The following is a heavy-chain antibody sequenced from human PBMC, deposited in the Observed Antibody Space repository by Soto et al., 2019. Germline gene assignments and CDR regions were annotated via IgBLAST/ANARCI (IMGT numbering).Heavy chain of an antibody. CDR2: IYYSGTT. CDR1: GYSISSSNW. CDR3: ARREIQGPIDY. V-gene: IGHV4-28*01. D-gene: IGHD1-26*01. Sequence: QVQLQESGPGLVKPSDTLSLTCAVSGYSISSSNWWGWIRQHPGKGLEWIGYIYYSGTTYYNPSLKSRVTMSVDTSKNQFSLKLTSVTAVYTAVYYCARREIQGPIDYWGQGTLVTVSS. J-gene: IGHJ4*02.